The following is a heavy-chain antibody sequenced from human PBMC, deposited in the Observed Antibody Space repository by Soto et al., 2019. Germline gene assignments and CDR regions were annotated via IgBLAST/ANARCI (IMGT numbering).Heavy chain of an antibody. J-gene: IGHJ5*02. CDR2: IYYSGST. V-gene: IGHV4-39*01. Sequence: SETLSLTCTVSGGSISSSSYYWGWIRQPPGKGLEWIGSIYYSGSTYYNPSLKGRVTISVDTSKNQFSLKLSSVTTADTAVYYCARKRKLRYFDWLSWFDPWGQGTLVTVSS. CDR3: ARKRKLRYFDWLSWFDP. D-gene: IGHD3-9*01. CDR1: GGSISSSSYY.